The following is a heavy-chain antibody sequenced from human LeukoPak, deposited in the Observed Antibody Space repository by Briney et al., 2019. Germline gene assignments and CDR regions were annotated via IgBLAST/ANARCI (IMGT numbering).Heavy chain of an antibody. CDR3: ARGDGAVADYYYYYGMDV. V-gene: IGHV4-34*01. Sequence: SETLSLTCAVYGGSFSGYYWSWIRQPPGKGLEWIGEINHSGSTNYNPSLKSRVTISVDTSKNQFSLKLSSVTAADTAVYYCARGDGAVADYYYYYGMDVWGQGTTVTVSS. D-gene: IGHD6-19*01. CDR2: INHSGST. J-gene: IGHJ6*02. CDR1: GGSFSGYY.